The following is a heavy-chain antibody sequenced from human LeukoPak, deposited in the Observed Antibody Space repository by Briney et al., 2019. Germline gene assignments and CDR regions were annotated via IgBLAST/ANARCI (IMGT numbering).Heavy chain of an antibody. CDR2: VTGSGGNI. D-gene: IGHD6-25*01. CDR1: GFSSSSYG. Sequence: WGSLRLSCAASGFSSSSYGMSWVRQAPGKGLEWVSAVTGSGGNIFYSDSVKGRFTISRDNSKNTLYLQLNNLRAEDTAVYFCAKRGASGLYYFDYWGLATLVTVSS. V-gene: IGHV3-23*01. J-gene: IGHJ4*02. CDR3: AKRGASGLYYFDY.